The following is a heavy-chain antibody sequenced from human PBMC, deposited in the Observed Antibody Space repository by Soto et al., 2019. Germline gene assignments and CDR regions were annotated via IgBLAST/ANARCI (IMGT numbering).Heavy chain of an antibody. V-gene: IGHV3-21*01. D-gene: IGHD2-8*02. CDR1: GFTFSTYS. CDR3: ARGYCTGRSRFCFDY. J-gene: IGHJ4*01. Sequence: EVQLVESGGGLVKPGGSLRLSCAASGFTFSTYSMNWVRQAPGKGLEWVSSISSGSNYIYYGAAVQGRFTISRDNAKNSLYLKMNSLRAEDTAVYYCARGYCTGRSRFCFDYWGHGSLVTVSS. CDR2: ISSGSNYI.